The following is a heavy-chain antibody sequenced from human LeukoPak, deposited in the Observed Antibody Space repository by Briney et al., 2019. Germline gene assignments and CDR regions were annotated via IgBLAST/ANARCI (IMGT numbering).Heavy chain of an antibody. CDR2: INPNSGGT. D-gene: IGHD4-17*01. J-gene: IGHJ3*02. CDR3: ARDGNGYGDYGRRAFDI. CDR1: GYTFTGYY. V-gene: IGHV1-2*06. Sequence: ASVKVSCKTSGYTFTGYYIHWVRQAPGQGLEWMGRINPNSGGTNYARKFQGRVTMTRDTSISTAYMELSRLRSDDTAVYYCARDGNGYGDYGRRAFDIWGQGTMVTVSS.